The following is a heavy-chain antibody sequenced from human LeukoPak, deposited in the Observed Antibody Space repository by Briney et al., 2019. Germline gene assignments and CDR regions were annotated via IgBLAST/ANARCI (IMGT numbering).Heavy chain of an antibody. Sequence: GGSLRLSCAASGFTFRNFAMTWVRQVPGKGLEWVSAISDTGITTHYADSVKGRFTISRDNAKNSLYLQMNSLRAEDTAVYYCAELGITMIGGVWGKGTTVTISS. CDR3: AELGITMIGGV. V-gene: IGHV3-23*01. CDR1: GFTFRNFA. CDR2: ISDTGITT. J-gene: IGHJ6*04. D-gene: IGHD3-10*02.